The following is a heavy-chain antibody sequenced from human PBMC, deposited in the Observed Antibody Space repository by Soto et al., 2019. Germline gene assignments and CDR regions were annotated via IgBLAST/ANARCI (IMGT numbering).Heavy chain of an antibody. V-gene: IGHV1-46*01. CDR2: INPSGGST. Sequence: ASVKVSCKASGYTFTSYYMHWVRQSPGQGLEWMGIINPSGGSTSYAQKFQGRVTMTRDTSTSTVHLELSSLRSEDTAVYYCALGGATVSPGVAADYWGKGSWVPVSS. CDR1: GYTFTSYY. D-gene: IGHD4-17*01. J-gene: IGHJ4*02. CDR3: ALGGATVSPGVAADY.